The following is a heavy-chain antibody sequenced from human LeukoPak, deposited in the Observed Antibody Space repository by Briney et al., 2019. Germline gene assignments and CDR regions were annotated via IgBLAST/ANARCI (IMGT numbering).Heavy chain of an antibody. J-gene: IGHJ5*02. V-gene: IGHV5-51*01. CDR3: ARSQGYCSGDSCLQGDWFDP. D-gene: IGHD2-15*01. Sequence: GESLKISCKGSGYSFTNYWIGWVRQMPGKGLEWMGITYPGDSDTRYSPSFQGQVTISADKSIRIAYLQWSSLKASDTAMYYCARSQGYCSGDSCLQGDWFDPWGQGTLVTVSS. CDR1: GYSFTNYW. CDR2: TYPGDSDT.